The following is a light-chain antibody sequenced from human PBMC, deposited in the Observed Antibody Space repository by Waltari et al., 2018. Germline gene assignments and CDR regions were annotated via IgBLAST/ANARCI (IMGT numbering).Light chain of an antibody. CDR1: SSNIGINT. CDR2: NNN. CDR3: AAWDDSLNGWV. Sequence: QSVLSQPPSVIGTPGQGVTISCSGSSSNIGINTLHWYQQLPGTAPRLLIYNNNQRPSGVPDRFPGSKSGTSAYLAISGLRSEDEADYYWAAWDDSLNGWVFGGGTKLTVL. J-gene: IGLJ3*02. V-gene: IGLV1-44*01.